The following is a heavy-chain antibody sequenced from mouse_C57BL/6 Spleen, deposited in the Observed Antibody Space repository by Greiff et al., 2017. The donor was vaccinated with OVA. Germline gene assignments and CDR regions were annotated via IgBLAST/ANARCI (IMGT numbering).Heavy chain of an antibody. CDR1: GYSFTGYY. J-gene: IGHJ4*01. CDR2: INPSTGGT. V-gene: IGHV1-42*01. Sequence: VQLQQSGPELVKPGASVKISCKASGYSFTGYYMNWVKQSPEKSLEWIGEINPSTGGTTYNQKFKAKATLTVDKSSSTAYMQLKSLTSEDSAVYYCAGGEGYAMDYWGQGTSVTVSS. CDR3: AGGEGYAMDY.